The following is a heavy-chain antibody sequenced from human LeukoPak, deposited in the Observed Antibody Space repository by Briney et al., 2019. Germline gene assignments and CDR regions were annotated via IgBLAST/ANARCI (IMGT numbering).Heavy chain of an antibody. J-gene: IGHJ4*02. Sequence: ASVKVSCKASGYTFISYGMSRVRQAPGQGREWMGWISAYNGNTNYAQKLQGRVTMTTDTSTSTAYIELRSLRSDDTAVYYCARHSYYDSSGHYHFHYWGQGTLVTVSS. CDR1: GYTFISYG. CDR3: ARHSYYDSSGHYHFHY. D-gene: IGHD3-22*01. V-gene: IGHV1-18*01. CDR2: ISAYNGNT.